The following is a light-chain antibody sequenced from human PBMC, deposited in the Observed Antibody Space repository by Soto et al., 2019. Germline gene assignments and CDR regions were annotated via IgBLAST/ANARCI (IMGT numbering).Light chain of an antibody. CDR1: QGIRND. V-gene: IGKV1-6*01. CDR2: AAS. CDR3: MQGTHWPPT. J-gene: IGKJ1*01. Sequence: AIQMTQSPSSLSASVGDRVTITCRASQGIRNDLGWYQQKPGKAPKLLIYAASSLQSGVPSRLSGSGSGTDFTLTISSLQPEDFATYYCMQGTHWPPTFGQGTKVDIK.